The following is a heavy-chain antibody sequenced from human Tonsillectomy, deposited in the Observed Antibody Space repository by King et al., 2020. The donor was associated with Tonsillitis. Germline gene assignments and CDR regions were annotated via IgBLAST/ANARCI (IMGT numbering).Heavy chain of an antibody. V-gene: IGHV4-39*01. CDR1: GGSISSSDHY. Sequence: MQLQESGPGVVKPSETLSLTCTVSGGSISSSDHYWAWIRQPPGKGLECSGYMYSSGTVFYNPSRKGRITISGGTSENRFALKLSSVTAADTAVYFCARYVSGSFDYWGQGALVTVSS. CDR3: ARYVSGSFDY. CDR2: MYSSGTV. J-gene: IGHJ4*02. D-gene: IGHD1-26*01.